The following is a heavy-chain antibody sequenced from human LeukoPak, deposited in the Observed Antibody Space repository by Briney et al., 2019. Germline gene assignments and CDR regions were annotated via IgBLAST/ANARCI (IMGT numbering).Heavy chain of an antibody. CDR2: ISTTSSYI. J-gene: IGHJ5*02. CDR3: ARSDYDFWSGHSNWFDP. CDR1: GFTFSSYN. V-gene: IGHV3-21*01. Sequence: GGSLRLSCAASGFTFSSYNMNWVRQAPGKGLEWVSSISTTSSYIYYADSVKGRFTISRDNAKNSLYLQTNSLRAEDTAVYYCARSDYDFWSGHSNWFDPWGQGTLVTVSS. D-gene: IGHD3-3*01.